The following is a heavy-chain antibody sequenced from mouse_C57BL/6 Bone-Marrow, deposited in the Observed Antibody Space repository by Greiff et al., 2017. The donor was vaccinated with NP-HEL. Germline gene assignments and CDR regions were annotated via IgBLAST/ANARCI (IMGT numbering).Heavy chain of an antibody. CDR3: VGDRDGSSYDYAMDY. CDR2: IRSNSSNYAT. J-gene: IGHJ4*01. D-gene: IGHD1-1*01. Sequence: EVQVVESGGGLVQPKGSLKLSCAASGFTFNTYAMHWVRQAPGKGLEWVARIRSNSSNYATYYADSVKDRFTISRDDSQSMLYLQMNNLKTEDSAMYYCVGDRDGSSYDYAMDYWGQGTSVTVSS. V-gene: IGHV10-3*01. CDR1: GFTFNTYA.